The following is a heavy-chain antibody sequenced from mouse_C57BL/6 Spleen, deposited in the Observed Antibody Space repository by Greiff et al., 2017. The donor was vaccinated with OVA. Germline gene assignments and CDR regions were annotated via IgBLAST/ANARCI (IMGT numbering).Heavy chain of an antibody. V-gene: IGHV14-1*01. Sequence: VHVKQSGAELVRPGASVKLSCTASGFNIKDYYMHWVKQRPEQGLEWIGRIDPEDGDTEYAPKFPGKAPMTADTSSNTAYLQLSSLTSEDTAVYYCTTYYYGSSPYYFDYWGQGTTLTVSS. CDR3: TTYYYGSSPYYFDY. J-gene: IGHJ2*01. CDR1: GFNIKDYY. D-gene: IGHD1-1*01. CDR2: IDPEDGDT.